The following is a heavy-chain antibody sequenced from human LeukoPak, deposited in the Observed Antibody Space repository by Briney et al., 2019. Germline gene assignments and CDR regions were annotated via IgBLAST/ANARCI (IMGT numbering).Heavy chain of an antibody. CDR1: GGSISSYY. Sequence: SETLSLTCTVSGGSISSYYWSWIRQPPGKGLEWIGYIYYSGSINYNPSLKSRVTISVDTSKNQFSLKLSSVTAADTAVYYCARSGIVVVPAATYLYGMDVWGQGTTVTVSS. D-gene: IGHD2-2*01. CDR3: ARSGIVVVPAATYLYGMDV. CDR2: IYYSGSI. J-gene: IGHJ6*02. V-gene: IGHV4-59*12.